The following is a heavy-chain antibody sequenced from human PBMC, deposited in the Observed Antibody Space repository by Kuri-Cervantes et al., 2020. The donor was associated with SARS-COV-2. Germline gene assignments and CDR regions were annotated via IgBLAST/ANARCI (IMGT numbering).Heavy chain of an antibody. CDR2: IKQDGSEK. V-gene: IGHV3-7*01. Sequence: GESLKISCAASGFTFSSYAMSWVRQAPGKGLEWVANIKQDGSEKYYVDSVKGRFTISRDNAKNSLYLQMNSLRAEDTAVYYCARETSGYEDYFDYWGQGTLVTVSS. CDR1: GFTFSSYA. D-gene: IGHD5-12*01. CDR3: ARETSGYEDYFDY. J-gene: IGHJ4*02.